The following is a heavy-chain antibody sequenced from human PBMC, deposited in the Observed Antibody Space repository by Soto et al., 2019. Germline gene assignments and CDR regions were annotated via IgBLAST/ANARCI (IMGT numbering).Heavy chain of an antibody. Sequence: EVQLVESGGGLVQPGGSLRLSCAASGFTFSSYWMSWVRQAPGKGLEWVANIKQDGSERYYVDSVKGRFVISRDNAKNSLYLQMNSLRVDDTAVYYCASESSSGTSDYWGQGTLVTVSS. CDR2: IKQDGSER. CDR3: ASESSSGTSDY. V-gene: IGHV3-7*03. J-gene: IGHJ4*02. D-gene: IGHD1-26*01. CDR1: GFTFSSYW.